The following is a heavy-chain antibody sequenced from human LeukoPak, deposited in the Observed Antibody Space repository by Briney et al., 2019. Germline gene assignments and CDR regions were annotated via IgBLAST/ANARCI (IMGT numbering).Heavy chain of an antibody. J-gene: IGHJ6*03. CDR3: ARVANFGYYYYYYMDV. V-gene: IGHV1-46*01. D-gene: IGHD4/OR15-4a*01. CDR2: INPSGGST. CDR1: GYTFTSYY. Sequence: VASVKVSCKASGYTFTSYYMHWVRQAPGQGLEWMGIINPSGGSTSYAQKFQGRVTITADESTSTAYMELSSLRSEDTAVYYCARVANFGYYYYYYMDVWGKGTTVTVSS.